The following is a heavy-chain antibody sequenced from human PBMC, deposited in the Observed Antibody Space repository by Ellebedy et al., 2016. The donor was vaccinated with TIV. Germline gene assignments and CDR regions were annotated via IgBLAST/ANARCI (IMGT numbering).Heavy chain of an antibody. V-gene: IGHV1-69*13. J-gene: IGHJ4*02. D-gene: IGHD5-24*01. CDR2: IIPIFGTA. CDR1: GGTFSSYA. Sequence: AASVKVSCKASGGTFSSYAISWVRQAPGQGLEWMGGIIPIFGTANYAQKFQGRVTITADESTSTAYMELSSLRSEDTAVYYCASEDGYNFLGQSWGQGTLVTVSS. CDR3: ASEDGYNFLGQS.